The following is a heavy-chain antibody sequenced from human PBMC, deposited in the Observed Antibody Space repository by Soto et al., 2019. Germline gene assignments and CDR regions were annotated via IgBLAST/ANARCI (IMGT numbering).Heavy chain of an antibody. D-gene: IGHD2-8*01. Sequence: GESLKISCQASGYSFNTYWIGWVRQIPGKGLEWIGIIYPDDSDSRYSPSFQGQVTISADKSTSTAYLRWSSLKASDTAMYFCARHRMEYYAMDDWGQGTTVTVSS. CDR1: GYSFNTYW. CDR3: ARHRMEYYAMDD. J-gene: IGHJ6*02. V-gene: IGHV5-51*01. CDR2: IYPDDSDS.